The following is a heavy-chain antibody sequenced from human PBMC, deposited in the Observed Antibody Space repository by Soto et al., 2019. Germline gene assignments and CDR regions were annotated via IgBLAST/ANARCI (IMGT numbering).Heavy chain of an antibody. Sequence: GESLKISCKGSGYSFTTYWISWVRQMPGKGLEWMGRIDPSDSYTNYSPSFQGHVTISADKSVSTAYLQWSSLKASDTAMYYCARQPSKNEDFVFWGQGTLVTVSS. V-gene: IGHV5-10-1*01. CDR2: IDPSDSYT. CDR1: GYSFTTYW. D-gene: IGHD1-1*01. J-gene: IGHJ4*02. CDR3: ARQPSKNEDFVF.